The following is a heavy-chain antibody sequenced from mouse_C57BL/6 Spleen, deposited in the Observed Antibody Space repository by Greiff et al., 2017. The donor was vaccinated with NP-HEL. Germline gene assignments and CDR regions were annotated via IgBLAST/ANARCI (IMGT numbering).Heavy chain of an antibody. D-gene: IGHD3-2*02. V-gene: IGHV5-4*01. CDR1: GFTFSSYA. CDR2: ISDGGSYT. CDR3: ARLDSSGFDY. J-gene: IGHJ2*01. Sequence: EVQRVESGGGLVKPGGSLKLSCAASGFTFSSYAMSWVRQTPEKRLEWVATISDGGSYTYYPDNVKGRFTISRDNAKNNLYLQMSHLKSEDTAMYYCARLDSSGFDYWGQGTTLTVSS.